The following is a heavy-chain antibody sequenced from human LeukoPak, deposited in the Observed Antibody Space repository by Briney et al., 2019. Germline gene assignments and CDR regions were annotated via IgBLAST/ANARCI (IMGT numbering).Heavy chain of an antibody. V-gene: IGHV4-34*01. CDR1: GGSFSGYY. CDR3: ASGSYFGRFDY. D-gene: IGHD1-26*01. CDR2: IYYSGST. J-gene: IGHJ4*02. Sequence: SETLSLTCAVYGGSFSGYYWSWIRQPPGKGLEWIGSIYYSGSTYYNPSLKSRVTISVDTSKNQFSLKLSSVTAADTAVYYCASGSYFGRFDYWGQGTLVTVSS.